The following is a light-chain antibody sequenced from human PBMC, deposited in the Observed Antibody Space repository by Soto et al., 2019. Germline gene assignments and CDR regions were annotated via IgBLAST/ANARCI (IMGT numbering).Light chain of an antibody. CDR1: QSVYSN. V-gene: IGKV3-15*01. CDR3: QQYNNWPLT. J-gene: IGKJ4*01. CDR2: GTS. Sequence: EIVMTQSPATLSVSPGERATLSCRAIQSVYSNLAWYQQKPGQAPRLLIYGTSTRATGIPARFSGSGSGTEFSLTISSLQSEDFAVYYCQQYNNWPLTFGGGTKGEIK.